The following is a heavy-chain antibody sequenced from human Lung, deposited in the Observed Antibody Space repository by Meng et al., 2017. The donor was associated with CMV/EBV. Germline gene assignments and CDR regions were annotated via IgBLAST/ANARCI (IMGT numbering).Heavy chain of an antibody. J-gene: IGHJ4*02. CDR3: ARDPYATGWAG. Sequence: QLQESGPGLVRPSGTLSLTCAVSGGSISISTWWSWVRQPPGKGLEWIGEIYHSGGTNYNPSLRGRVTISLDKSKNQFSLTLRSVTAADTAAYYCARDPYATGWAGWGQGTLVTVPS. CDR2: IYHSGGT. CDR1: GGSISISTW. D-gene: IGHD6-19*01. V-gene: IGHV4-4*02.